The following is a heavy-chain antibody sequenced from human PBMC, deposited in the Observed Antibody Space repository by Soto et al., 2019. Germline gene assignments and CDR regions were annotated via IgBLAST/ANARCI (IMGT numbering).Heavy chain of an antibody. J-gene: IGHJ4*01. Sequence: QVQLVQSGAEVKKPGSSVKVSCKASGGTFSRFAISWVRQGPGQGLEWMGGIIPIFGPPNYAQKFQGRVTISADESTNTVYMEMTSLKFDETAVYYCAIDLARPVTPYWGHGTLITVSS. D-gene: IGHD3-10*01. CDR3: AIDLARPVTPY. CDR1: GGTFSRFA. CDR2: IIPIFGPP. V-gene: IGHV1-69*12.